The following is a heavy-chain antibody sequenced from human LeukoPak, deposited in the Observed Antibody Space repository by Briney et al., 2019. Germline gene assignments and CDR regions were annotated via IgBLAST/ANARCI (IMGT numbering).Heavy chain of an antibody. Sequence: SETLSLTCAVYGGSFSGYYWSWIRQPPGKGLEWIGEINHSGSTNYNPSLKSRVTISVDTSKNQFSLKLSSVTAADTAVYYCARDGLHLGLGAFDIWGQGTMVTVSS. CDR3: ARDGLHLGLGAFDI. V-gene: IGHV4-34*01. CDR1: GGSFSGYY. D-gene: IGHD3-16*01. J-gene: IGHJ3*02. CDR2: INHSGST.